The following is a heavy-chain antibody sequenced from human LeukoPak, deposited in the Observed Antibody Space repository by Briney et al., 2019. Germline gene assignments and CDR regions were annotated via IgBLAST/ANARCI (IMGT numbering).Heavy chain of an antibody. D-gene: IGHD6-19*01. CDR2: INHSGST. V-gene: IGHV4-34*01. CDR3: ARGRVLIAVAGTRYFHH. J-gene: IGHJ1*01. CDR1: GGSFSGYY. Sequence: KSSETLSLTCAVYGGSFSGYYWGWIRQPPGKGLEWIGEINHSGSTNYNPSLKSRVTISVDTSKKQFSLKLSSVTAADTAVYYCARGRVLIAVAGTRYFHHWGQGTLVTVSS.